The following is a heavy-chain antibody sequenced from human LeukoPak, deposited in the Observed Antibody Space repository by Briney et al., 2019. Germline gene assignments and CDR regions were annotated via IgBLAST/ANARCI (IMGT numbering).Heavy chain of an antibody. D-gene: IGHD6-6*01. CDR1: GYIFTSYW. Sequence: RGASLQISGQGSGYIFTSYWIGGVRQLPGKGLEWMGTIYPGDSDDRYSPSFQGQVTISADKSISTAYLQWSSLKASDTAIYYCARRGSSSDNIYYYMDVWGKGTTVTVSS. CDR2: IYPGDSDD. J-gene: IGHJ6*03. V-gene: IGHV5-51*01. CDR3: ARRGSSSDNIYYYMDV.